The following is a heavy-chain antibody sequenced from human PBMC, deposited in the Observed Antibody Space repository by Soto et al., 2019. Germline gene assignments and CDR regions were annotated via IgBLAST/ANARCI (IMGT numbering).Heavy chain of an antibody. D-gene: IGHD3-22*01. CDR1: GYSFTNHW. Sequence: GESLKISCKGSGYSFTNHWIGWVRQMPGKGLEWMAIINPTDSDTRYNPSFQGQVTISADKSISTAYLQWSSLKASDTAMYYCVRPDSTGYYVYWGQGTLVTVSS. V-gene: IGHV5-51*01. CDR3: VRPDSTGYYVY. CDR2: INPTDSDT. J-gene: IGHJ4*02.